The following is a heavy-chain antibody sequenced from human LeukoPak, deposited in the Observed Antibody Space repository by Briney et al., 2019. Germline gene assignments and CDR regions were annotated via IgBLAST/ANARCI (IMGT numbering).Heavy chain of an antibody. J-gene: IGHJ4*02. CDR3: ARGRWDIVVAPAAIGIDY. CDR1: GYTFTSYG. Sequence: ASVKVSCKASGYTFTSYGISWVRQAPGQGLEWMGWISAYNGNTNYAQKLQGRVTMTTDTSTSTAYMELRSLRSDDTAVYYCARGRWDIVVAPAAIGIDYWGQGTLVTVSS. V-gene: IGHV1-18*01. CDR2: ISAYNGNT. D-gene: IGHD2-2*01.